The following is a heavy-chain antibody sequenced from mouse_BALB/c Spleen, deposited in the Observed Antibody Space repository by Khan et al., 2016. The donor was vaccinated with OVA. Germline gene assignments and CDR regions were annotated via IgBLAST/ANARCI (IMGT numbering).Heavy chain of an antibody. V-gene: IGHV5-9-1*01. CDR1: GFTFSTFV. CDR3: TNGNYGWFAY. Sequence: EVELVESGGGLVKPGGSLKLSCSASGFTFSTFVMSWVRPTPEKRLEWVATISSAGTYTYFSDSVKGRFTISRDNAKNTLYLQMNSLRSEDTAMYYCTNGNYGWFAYWGQGTLVTVSA. CDR2: ISSAGTYT. J-gene: IGHJ3*01. D-gene: IGHD2-1*01.